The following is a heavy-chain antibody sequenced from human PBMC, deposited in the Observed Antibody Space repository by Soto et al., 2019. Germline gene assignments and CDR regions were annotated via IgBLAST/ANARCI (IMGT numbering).Heavy chain of an antibody. D-gene: IGHD2-2*01. J-gene: IGHJ6*02. Sequence: ASVKVSCKASGYTFTSYGISWVRQSPGQGLEWMGWISAYNGNTNYAQKLQGRVTMTTDTYTSTAYMELRSLRSDDTAVYYFARDCSSTRCRRNYYYYGMDVCGQGTKVTASS. V-gene: IGHV1-18*04. CDR2: ISAYNGNT. CDR1: GYTFTSYG. CDR3: ARDCSSTRCRRNYYYYGMDV.